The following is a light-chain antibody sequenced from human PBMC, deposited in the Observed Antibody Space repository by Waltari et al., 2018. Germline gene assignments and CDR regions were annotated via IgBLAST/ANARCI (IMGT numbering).Light chain of an antibody. CDR1: QMISNY. V-gene: IGKV1-39*01. CDR3: QQSYSIPYS. CDR2: TAS. Sequence: DIQMTQSPSSLSASVGDRVTITCRASQMISNYLNWYQQEPGKAPRLLIYTASSLQSGIPSSFSGSGSGTAFTLTITTLQPEEFATYYCQQSYSIPYSFGQGTKLEIK. J-gene: IGKJ2*03.